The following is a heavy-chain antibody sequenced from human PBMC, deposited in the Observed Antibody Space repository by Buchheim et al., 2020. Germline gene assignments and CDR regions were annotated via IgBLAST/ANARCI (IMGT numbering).Heavy chain of an antibody. V-gene: IGHV3-30*03. D-gene: IGHD5-12*01. CDR3: ARGPWEDIVTAGFLFDP. Sequence: QEQLVESGGGVVQPGRSLRLSCAASGFSFSSYDMHWVRQAPGKGLEWVAVISFDGTKKYYGDSVKGRVTISRDNSKNTLYLQMNSLRAEDTAVYYCARGPWEDIVTAGFLFDPWGQGTL. CDR1: GFSFSSYD. J-gene: IGHJ5*02. CDR2: ISFDGTKK.